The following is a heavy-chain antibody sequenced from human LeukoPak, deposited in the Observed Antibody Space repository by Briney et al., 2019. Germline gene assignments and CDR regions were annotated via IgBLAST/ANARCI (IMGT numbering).Heavy chain of an antibody. J-gene: IGHJ4*02. CDR3: ARDGDYVWGSYRYTVPDY. CDR1: GYTFTGYY. D-gene: IGHD3-16*02. V-gene: IGHV1-46*01. Sequence: GASVKVSCKASGYTFTGYYMHWVRQAPGQGLEWMGIINPSGGSTSYAQKFQGRVTMTRDMSTSTVYMELSSLRSEDTAVYYCARDGDYVWGSYRYTVPDYWGQGTLVTVSS. CDR2: INPSGGST.